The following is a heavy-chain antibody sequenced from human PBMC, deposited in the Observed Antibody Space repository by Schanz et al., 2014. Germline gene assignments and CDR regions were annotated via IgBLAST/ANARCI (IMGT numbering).Heavy chain of an antibody. D-gene: IGHD3-16*01. J-gene: IGHJ6*02. Sequence: QVQLQESGPGLVKPSQTLSLTCTVSGACISSGGYYWDWIRLLPGKGLEWIGYISYSGCTSFNPSLKSRLTMSVDTSKNQFSLRLSSVTAADTAVYYCARHGGIPYYPMDVWGQGTTVTVSS. CDR3: ARHGGIPYYPMDV. CDR1: GACISSGGYY. CDR2: ISYSGCT. V-gene: IGHV4-31*03.